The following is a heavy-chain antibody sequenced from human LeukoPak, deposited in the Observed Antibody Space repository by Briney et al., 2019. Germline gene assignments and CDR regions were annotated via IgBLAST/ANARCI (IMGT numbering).Heavy chain of an antibody. J-gene: IGHJ4*02. Sequence: PGGSLRLSCAASGFTFSSYAMSWVRQAPGKGLEWVSAISGSGGSTYYADSVKGRFTISRDNSKNTRYLQMNSLRAEDTAVYYCAKHRSLFLEWPTTIDYWGQGTLVTVSS. CDR1: GFTFSSYA. D-gene: IGHD3-3*01. CDR3: AKHRSLFLEWPTTIDY. CDR2: ISGSGGST. V-gene: IGHV3-23*01.